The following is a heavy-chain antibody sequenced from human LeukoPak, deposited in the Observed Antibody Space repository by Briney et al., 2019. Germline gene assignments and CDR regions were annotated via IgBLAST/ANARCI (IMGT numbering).Heavy chain of an antibody. V-gene: IGHV3-30*18. D-gene: IGHD6-19*01. J-gene: IGHJ3*02. Sequence: GGSLRLSCAASGFTFSSCGMHWVRQAPGKGLEWVAVISYDGSNKYYADSVKGRFTISRDNSKNTLFLEMNSLRAEDTAVYYCAKALTSGWYLDVFNIWGQGTMVTVSS. CDR3: AKALTSGWYLDVFNI. CDR2: ISYDGSNK. CDR1: GFTFSSCG.